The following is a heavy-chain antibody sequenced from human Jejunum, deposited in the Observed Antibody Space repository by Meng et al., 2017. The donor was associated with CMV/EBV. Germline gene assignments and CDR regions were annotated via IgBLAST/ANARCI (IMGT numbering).Heavy chain of an antibody. V-gene: IGHV1-3*01. J-gene: IGHJ4*02. CDR2: INVGNGNT. D-gene: IGHD3-10*01. Sequence: SGNASGYSLSSYAMHWVRQAPGHRLEWMAWINVGNGNTKYSQKFQDRVTLTRDTSATTGYMELSSLSFEDTAVYYCARYFGSGTFDYWGQGTLVTVSS. CDR1: GYSLSSYA. CDR3: ARYFGSGTFDY.